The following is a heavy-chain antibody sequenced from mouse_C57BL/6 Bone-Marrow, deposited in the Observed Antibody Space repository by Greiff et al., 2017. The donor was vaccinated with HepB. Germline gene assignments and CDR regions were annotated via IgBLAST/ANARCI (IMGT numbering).Heavy chain of an antibody. Sequence: DVKLVESGGGLVKPGGSLKLSCAASGFTFSSYAMSWVRQTPEKRLEWVATISDGGSYTYYPDNVEGRFTISRDNAKNNLYLQMSHLKSEDTAMYYCAREGGSYYGSSYAWFAYWGQGTLVTVSA. CDR2: ISDGGSYT. D-gene: IGHD1-1*01. J-gene: IGHJ3*01. CDR3: AREGGSYYGSSYAWFAY. CDR1: GFTFSSYA. V-gene: IGHV5-4*01.